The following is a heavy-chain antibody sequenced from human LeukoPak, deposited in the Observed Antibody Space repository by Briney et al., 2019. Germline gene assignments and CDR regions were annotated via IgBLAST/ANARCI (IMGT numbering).Heavy chain of an antibody. Sequence: ASVKVSCKASGYTFTSYGISWVRQAPGQGLEWMGWISAYNGNTNYAQKLQGRVTMTTDTSTSTACMELRSLRSDDTAVYYCARDGGYQLLLVENWFDPWGQGTLVTVSS. CDR1: GYTFTSYG. J-gene: IGHJ5*02. CDR2: ISAYNGNT. V-gene: IGHV1-18*01. D-gene: IGHD2-2*01. CDR3: ARDGGYQLLLVENWFDP.